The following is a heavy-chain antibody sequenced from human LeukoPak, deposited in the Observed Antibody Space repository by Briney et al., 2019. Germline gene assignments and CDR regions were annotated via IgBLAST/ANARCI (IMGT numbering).Heavy chain of an antibody. CDR2: VNPNSGNT. CDR1: GYTFTSYD. V-gene: IGHV1-8*01. D-gene: IGHD6-19*01. Sequence: ASVKVSCKASGYTFTSYDINWVRQATGQGPEWMGWVNPNSGNTGYAQKFQGRVTMTRNTSISTAYMELSSLRSADTAVYYCARGYSSGWFDYYYYYGMDVWGQGTTVTVSS. CDR3: ARGYSSGWFDYYYYYGMDV. J-gene: IGHJ6*02.